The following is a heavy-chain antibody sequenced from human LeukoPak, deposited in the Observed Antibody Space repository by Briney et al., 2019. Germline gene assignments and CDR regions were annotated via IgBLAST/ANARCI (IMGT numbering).Heavy chain of an antibody. Sequence: PSETLSLTCGVYGGSFSGYYWSWVRQPPGKGLEWIGEVHHSGSTIYNPSLKSRVTISVDTSKNQFSLKLSSVTAADTAVYYCAIGYSGFYARGLDHWGQGTLVTVSS. CDR2: VHHSGST. J-gene: IGHJ4*02. D-gene: IGHD5-12*01. CDR1: GGSFSGYY. CDR3: AIGYSGFYARGLDH. V-gene: IGHV4-34*01.